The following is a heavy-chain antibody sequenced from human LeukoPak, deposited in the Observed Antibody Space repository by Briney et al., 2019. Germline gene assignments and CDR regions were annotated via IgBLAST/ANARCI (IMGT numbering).Heavy chain of an antibody. CDR3: AIMELWSSGFDSFDS. CDR1: GGSSSSSY. J-gene: IGHJ4*02. Sequence: SETLSLTCTFSGGSSSSSYWSWIRQPAGKGLQWIGRIHSSGSTNYNPSLKSRVSMTVDTSKNQFSLNVDSVTAADTAIYYCAIMELWSSGFDSFDSWGQGTLVTVSS. CDR2: IHSSGST. V-gene: IGHV4-4*07. D-gene: IGHD5-12*01.